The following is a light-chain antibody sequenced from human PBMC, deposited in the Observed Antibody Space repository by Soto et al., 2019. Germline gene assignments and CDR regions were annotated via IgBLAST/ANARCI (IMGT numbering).Light chain of an antibody. Sequence: EIVLTQSPGTLPLSPGERATLSCRASQSVSSSYLAWYQQKPGQAPRLLIYGASSRATGIPDRFSGSGSGTDFTLTISRLEPEDFAVYYCQQYGSSAGLTFGGGTKVEIK. J-gene: IGKJ4*01. CDR1: QSVSSSY. V-gene: IGKV3-20*01. CDR3: QQYGSSAGLT. CDR2: GAS.